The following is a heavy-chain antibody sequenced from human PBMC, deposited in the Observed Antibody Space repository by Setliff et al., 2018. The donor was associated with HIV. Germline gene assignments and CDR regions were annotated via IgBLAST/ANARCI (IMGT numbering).Heavy chain of an antibody. CDR1: GSGYSTFD. CDR3: ARSRPYNSALDY. V-gene: IGHV3-30*03. D-gene: IGHD6-25*01. J-gene: IGHJ4*02. Sequence: GGSLRLSCAAFGSGYSTFDMDWVRQTPTKGLEWVADVSPDGYEKRYADSVKGRFTLSRDNSKNTVYLQVGSLRPDDTAMYYCARSRPYNSALDYWGQGTLVTVSS. CDR2: VSPDGYEK.